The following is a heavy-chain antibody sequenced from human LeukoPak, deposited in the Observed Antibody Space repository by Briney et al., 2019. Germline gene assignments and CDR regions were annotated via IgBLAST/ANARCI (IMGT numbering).Heavy chain of an antibody. CDR1: GYTFTSYG. J-gene: IGHJ4*02. Sequence: ASVKVSCKASGYTFTSYGLSWVRQAPGQGLEGMGWISAYNGNTNYAQKLQCRVTMTTDTTTSTAYMELRSLRSDDTAVYYCARSGPRYRSGGSCPEGDYWGQGTLVTVSS. D-gene: IGHD2-15*01. CDR3: ARSGPRYRSGGSCPEGDY. CDR2: ISAYNGNT. V-gene: IGHV1-18*01.